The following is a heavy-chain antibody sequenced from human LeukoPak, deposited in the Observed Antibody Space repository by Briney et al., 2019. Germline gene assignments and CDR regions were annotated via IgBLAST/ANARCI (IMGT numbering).Heavy chain of an antibody. Sequence: PSETLSLTCAVYGGSFSGYYRSWIRQPPGKGLEWIGEINHRGSTNYNPSLKRRVTISVDTSKNQFSLKLSSVTAADTAVYYCAREASIELGAFDIWGQGTMVTVSS. CDR2: INHRGST. D-gene: IGHD1-7*01. CDR1: GGSFSGYY. J-gene: IGHJ3*02. V-gene: IGHV4-34*01. CDR3: AREASIELGAFDI.